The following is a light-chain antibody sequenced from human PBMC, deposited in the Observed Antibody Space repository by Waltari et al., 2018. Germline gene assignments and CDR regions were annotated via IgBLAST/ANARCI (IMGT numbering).Light chain of an antibody. J-gene: IGKJ2*01. V-gene: IGKV3-11*01. CDR2: DAS. CDR1: QRVSIY. Sequence: EIVLTQSPATLSLSPGERATLSCRASQRVSIYFARYQQKPGQSPRLLIYDASNRATGIPARFSGSGSGIDFTLTINSLEPEDFAVYYCQQRSNWYTFGQGTKLEIK. CDR3: QQRSNWYT.